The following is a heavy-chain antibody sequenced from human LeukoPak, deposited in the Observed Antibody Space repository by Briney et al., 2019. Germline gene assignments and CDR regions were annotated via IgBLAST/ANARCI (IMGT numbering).Heavy chain of an antibody. CDR1: GYKFSSYW. CDR3: ARHEDPISSWYES. CDR2: IYPDDSDT. Sequence: GESLKISCKGSGYKFSSYWIGWVRQMPGRGLEWMGTIYPDDSDTRYSPSFRGQVTMSADRSINTAYLQWRSLEASDSAMYYCARHEDPISSWYESWGQGTLVTVSS. V-gene: IGHV5-51*01. J-gene: IGHJ5*02. D-gene: IGHD6-13*01.